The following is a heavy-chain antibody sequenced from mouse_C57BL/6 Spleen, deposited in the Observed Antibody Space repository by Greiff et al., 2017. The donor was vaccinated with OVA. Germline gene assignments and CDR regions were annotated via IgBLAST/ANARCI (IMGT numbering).Heavy chain of an antibody. CDR2: IYPRDGST. J-gene: IGHJ1*03. V-gene: IGHV1-78*01. CDR3: ARGNGSPLWYFDV. D-gene: IGHD1-1*01. Sequence: VKLQQSVAELVKPGASVKISCKVSGYTFTDYSIHWMKQRPEQGLAWIGYIYPRDGSTKYNEKFKGKATLTADKSSSTAYMQLNSLTSEDSAVYFCARGNGSPLWYFDVWGTGTTVTVSS. CDR1: GYTFTDYS.